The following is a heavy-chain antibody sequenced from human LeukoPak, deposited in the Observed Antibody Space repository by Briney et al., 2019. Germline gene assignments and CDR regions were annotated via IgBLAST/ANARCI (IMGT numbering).Heavy chain of an antibody. V-gene: IGHV4-4*07. Sequence: SETLSLTCTVSGGSISSYYWSWIRQPAGKGLEWIGRIYTSGSTNYNPSLKSRVTMSVDTSKSQFSLKLSSVTAADTAVYYCARHLYDSNVGTFYFDYWGQGTLVTVSS. D-gene: IGHD3-22*01. J-gene: IGHJ4*02. CDR2: IYTSGST. CDR3: ARHLYDSNVGTFYFDY. CDR1: GGSISSYY.